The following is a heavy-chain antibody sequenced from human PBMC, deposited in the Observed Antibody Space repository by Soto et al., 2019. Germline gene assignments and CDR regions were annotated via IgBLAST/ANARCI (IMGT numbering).Heavy chain of an antibody. V-gene: IGHV5-51*01. CDR1: GYRFTTCW. Sequence: GESLKISWKGSGYRFTTCWIGWVRQMPGKGLEWMGLIYPGDSDTRYSPSFQGQVTISVDTSISTAYLQWSSLKASDTAMYYCAGREATSNEGHRAEVWGQGTTVTVSS. CDR2: IYPGDSDT. J-gene: IGHJ6*02. D-gene: IGHD5-12*01. CDR3: AGREATSNEGHRAEV.